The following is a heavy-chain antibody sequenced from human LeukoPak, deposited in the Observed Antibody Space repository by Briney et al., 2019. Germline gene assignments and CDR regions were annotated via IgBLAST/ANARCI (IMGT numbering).Heavy chain of an antibody. CDR1: GFTFSSYA. Sequence: GGSLRLSCAASGFTFSSYAMSWVRQAPGKGLEWVSGISGYGGTTYHADSVEGRFTISRDNSKNTLHLQMNSLRAEDTAVYYCGKVRSPLANCGGDCYSPFDYWGQGTLVTVSS. CDR2: ISGYGGTT. CDR3: GKVRSPLANCGGDCYSPFDY. D-gene: IGHD2-21*01. J-gene: IGHJ4*02. V-gene: IGHV3-23*01.